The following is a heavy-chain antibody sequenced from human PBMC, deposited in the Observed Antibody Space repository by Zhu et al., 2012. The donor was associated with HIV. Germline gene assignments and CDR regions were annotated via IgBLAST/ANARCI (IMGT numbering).Heavy chain of an antibody. CDR1: GYSISSGYY. V-gene: IGHV4-38-2*02. J-gene: IGHJ4*02. CDR3: ARDTYYYGSGSDFDY. CDR2: IYHSGST. Sequence: QVQLQESGPGLVKPSEALSLTCTVSGYSISSGYYWGWIRQPPGKGLEWIGSIYHSGSTYYNPSLKSRVTISVDTSKNQFSLKLSSVTAADTAVYYCARDTYYYGSGSDFDYWGQGPWSPSPQ. D-gene: IGHD3-10*01.